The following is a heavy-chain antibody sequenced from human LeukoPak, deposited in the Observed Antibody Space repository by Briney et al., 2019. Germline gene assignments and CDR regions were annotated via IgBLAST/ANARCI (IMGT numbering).Heavy chain of an antibody. CDR2: INPNSGGT. CDR3: ARLYYYDSGGYKYNWFDP. J-gene: IGHJ5*02. Sequence: ASVKVSCKASGYTFTGYYMHWVRQAPGRGLEWMGWINPNSGGTKYAQKFQGRVIMTRDTSISTAYMALSRLRSDDTAIYYCARLYYYDSGGYKYNWFDPWGQGTQVTVSS. V-gene: IGHV1-2*02. CDR1: GYTFTGYY. D-gene: IGHD3-22*01.